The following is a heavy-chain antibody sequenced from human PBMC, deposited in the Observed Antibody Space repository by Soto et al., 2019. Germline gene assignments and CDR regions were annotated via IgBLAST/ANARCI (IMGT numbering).Heavy chain of an antibody. CDR2: IYYSGST. D-gene: IGHD3-10*01. CDR1: GGSIISGDYY. Sequence: LSLTCTVSGGSIISGDYYWSWIRQPPWKGLEWIGYIYYSGSTYYNPSLKSRVTISVDTSKNQFSLKLSSVTAADTAVYYCARGYYGSGSFKDWFDPWGQGTLVTVSS. V-gene: IGHV4-30-4*01. J-gene: IGHJ5*02. CDR3: ARGYYGSGSFKDWFDP.